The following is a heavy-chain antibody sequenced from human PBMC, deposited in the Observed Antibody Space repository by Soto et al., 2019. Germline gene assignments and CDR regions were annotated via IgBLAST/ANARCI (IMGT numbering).Heavy chain of an antibody. J-gene: IGHJ4*02. CDR3: TNDILTGYYKGSSDY. D-gene: IGHD3-9*01. V-gene: IGHV3-49*03. CDR1: GFTFGDYA. Sequence: PGGSLRLSCTASGFTFGDYAMSWFRQAPGKGLEWVGFIRSKAYGGTTEYAASVKGRFTISRDDSKSIAYLQMNSLKTEDTAVYYCTNDILTGYYKGSSDYWGQGTLVTVSS. CDR2: IRSKAYGGTT.